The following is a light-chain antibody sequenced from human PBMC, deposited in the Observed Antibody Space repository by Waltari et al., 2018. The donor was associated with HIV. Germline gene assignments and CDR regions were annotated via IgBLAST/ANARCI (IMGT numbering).Light chain of an antibody. V-gene: IGKV1-5*03. CDR1: QSIDTW. Sequence: LQLTQTLTTLSAPVADRVTITCQASQSIDTWLAWYQQKPGKAPKLLIYKASTLETGVPSSFSGSGSGTEFTLTITTLQPDDFATYYCQQYHTYPWTFGQGTKVEI. CDR2: KAS. CDR3: QQYHTYPWT. J-gene: IGKJ1*01.